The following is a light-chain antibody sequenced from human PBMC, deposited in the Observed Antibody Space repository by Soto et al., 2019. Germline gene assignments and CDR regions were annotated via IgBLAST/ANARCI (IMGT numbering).Light chain of an antibody. CDR1: QSISRY. Sequence: DIPMTQSPSSLSASVGDRVTITCRASQSISRYLHWYQQKPGKAPNLLIYGASSLQSGVPSRFSGSGSGTDFTLTISSLQPEDFATYYCQQSYSTLFTFGPGTKVDIK. CDR3: QQSYSTLFT. V-gene: IGKV1-39*01. CDR2: GAS. J-gene: IGKJ3*01.